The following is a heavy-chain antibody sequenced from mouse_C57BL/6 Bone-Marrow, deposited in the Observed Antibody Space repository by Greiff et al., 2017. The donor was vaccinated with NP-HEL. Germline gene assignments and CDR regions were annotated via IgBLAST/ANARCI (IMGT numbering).Heavy chain of an antibody. CDR2: ISSGGDYI. Sequence: EVQRVESGEGLVKPGGSLKLSCAASGFTFSSYAMSWVRQTPEKRLEWVAYISSGGDYIYYADTVKGRFTISRDNARNTLYLQMSSLKSEDTAMYYCTSNWDLYYAMDYWGQGTSVTVSS. V-gene: IGHV5-9-1*02. J-gene: IGHJ4*01. D-gene: IGHD4-1*01. CDR1: GFTFSSYA. CDR3: TSNWDLYYAMDY.